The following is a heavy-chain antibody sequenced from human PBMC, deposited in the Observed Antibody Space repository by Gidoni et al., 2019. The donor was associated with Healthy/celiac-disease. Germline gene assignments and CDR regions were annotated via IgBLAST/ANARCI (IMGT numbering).Heavy chain of an antibody. J-gene: IGHJ6*02. V-gene: IGHV1-2*02. CDR2: INPNSGGT. D-gene: IGHD5-18*01. CDR3: ARAAMVTRDYYYYGMDV. Sequence: GAEVKKPGASVKFSCKASGYTFTGYYMHWVRQAPGQGLEWMGWINPNSGGTNYAQKFQGRVTMTRDTSISTAYMELSRLRSDDTAVYYCARAAMVTRDYYYYGMDVWGQGTTVTDSS. CDR1: GYTFTGYY.